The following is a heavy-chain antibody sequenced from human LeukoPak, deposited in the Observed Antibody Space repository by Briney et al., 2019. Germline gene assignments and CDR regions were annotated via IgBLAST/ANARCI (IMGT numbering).Heavy chain of an antibody. J-gene: IGHJ4*02. CDR2: IHYSGST. D-gene: IGHD3-16*01. CDR1: GGSISSSSHY. V-gene: IGHV4-39*01. Sequence: PSETLSLTCTVSGGSISSSSHYWGWIRQPPGKGLEWIGNIHYSGSTHYNPPLKSRVTISVDASKNQLSLKLSSVTAADTAVYYCARHMGGFDYWGQGTLVTVSS. CDR3: ARHMGGFDY.